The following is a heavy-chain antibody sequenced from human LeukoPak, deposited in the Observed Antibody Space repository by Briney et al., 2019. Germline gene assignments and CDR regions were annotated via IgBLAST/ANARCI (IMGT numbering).Heavy chain of an antibody. CDR1: GFTFSSYG. V-gene: IGHV3-30*02. D-gene: IGHD2-21*02. CDR2: IRYDGSNK. CDR3: AKVGPYCGGDCIDY. Sequence: GGSLRLSCAASGFTFSSYGMHGVRQAPGKGLEWVAFIRYDGSNKYYADSVKGRFTISRDNSKNTLYLQMNSLRAEDTAVYYCAKVGPYCGGDCIDYWGQGTLVTVSS. J-gene: IGHJ4*02.